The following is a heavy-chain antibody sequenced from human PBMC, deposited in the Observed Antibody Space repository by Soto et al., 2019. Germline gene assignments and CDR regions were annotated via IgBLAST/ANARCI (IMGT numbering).Heavy chain of an antibody. D-gene: IGHD2-15*01. CDR2: IYYSGST. Sequence: PSETLSLTCTVSGGSISSSGYYWNWIRQHPGKGLEWIGYIYYSGSTYYNTSLESRVTISVDPSKNQFSLKLSSVTAADTAVYYCARHHFYCTGGSCYLQAYHYYGLDVWGQGTTVTVSS. V-gene: IGHV4-39*01. CDR1: GGSISSSGYY. CDR3: ARHHFYCTGGSCYLQAYHYYGLDV. J-gene: IGHJ6*02.